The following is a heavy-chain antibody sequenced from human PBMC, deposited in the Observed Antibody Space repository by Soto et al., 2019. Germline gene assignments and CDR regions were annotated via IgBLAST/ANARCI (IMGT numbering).Heavy chain of an antibody. CDR1: GFTFSSYA. V-gene: IGHV3-23*01. CDR2: ISGSGGST. CDR3: AKDLYPDIAAAGQVVDY. Sequence: GGSLRLSCAASGFTFSSYAMSWVRQAPGKGLEWVSAISGSGGSTYYADSVKGRFTISRDNSKNTLYLQMNSLRAEDTAVYYCAKDLYPDIAAAGQVVDYWGQGTLVTVSS. D-gene: IGHD6-13*01. J-gene: IGHJ4*02.